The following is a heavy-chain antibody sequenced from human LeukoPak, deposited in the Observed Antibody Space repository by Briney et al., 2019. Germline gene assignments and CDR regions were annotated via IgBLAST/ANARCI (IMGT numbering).Heavy chain of an antibody. D-gene: IGHD6-13*01. CDR3: ARARYSSSSSPVDY. Sequence: SETLSLTCAVYGGSFSGYYWSWIRQPPGKGLEWIGEINHSGSTNYNPSLKSRVTISVDTSKNQFSLKLSSVTAADTAVYYCARARYSSSSSPVDYWRQGTLVTVSS. J-gene: IGHJ4*02. V-gene: IGHV4-34*01. CDR1: GGSFSGYY. CDR2: INHSGST.